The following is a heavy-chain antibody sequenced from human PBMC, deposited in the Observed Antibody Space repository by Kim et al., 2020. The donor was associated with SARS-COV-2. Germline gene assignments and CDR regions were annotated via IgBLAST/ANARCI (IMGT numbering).Heavy chain of an antibody. J-gene: IGHJ4*02. CDR1: GFTFDDYG. CDR3: ARDPGAPPSQLFDY. V-gene: IGHV3-20*04. Sequence: GGSLRLSCAASGFTFDDYGMSWVRQAPGKGLEWVSGINWNGGSTGYADSVKGRFTISRDNAKNSLYLQMNSLRAEDTALYYCARDPGAPPSQLFDYWGQGTLVTVSS. D-gene: IGHD2-15*01. CDR2: INWNGGST.